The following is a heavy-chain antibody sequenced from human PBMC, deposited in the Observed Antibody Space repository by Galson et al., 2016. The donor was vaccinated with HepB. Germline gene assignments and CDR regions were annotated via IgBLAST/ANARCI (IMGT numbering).Heavy chain of an antibody. D-gene: IGHD4-17*01. J-gene: IGHJ3*02. V-gene: IGHV3-73*01. Sequence: SLRLSCAASGFTFSGSAMHWVRQASGKGLEWVGRINPKVNNYATMYAASVSGRVTISRDDSRRTASLQMNSLETDDTAVYYCIFTVTTYAFDIWGQGTMVAVSS. CDR1: GFTFSGSA. CDR3: IFTVTTYAFDI. CDR2: INPKVNNYAT.